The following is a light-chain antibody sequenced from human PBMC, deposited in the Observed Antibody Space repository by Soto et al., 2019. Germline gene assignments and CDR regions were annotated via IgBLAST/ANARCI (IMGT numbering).Light chain of an antibody. V-gene: IGKV3-15*01. Sequence: EIVMTQSTATLSVSPGERATLSCRASQSVSSNLAWYQQKPGQAPRLLIYGASTRATGIPARFSGSGSGTEFTLTINSLQSEDFALYYCQQFHNWPWTFGQGTKVEIK. CDR1: QSVSSN. CDR2: GAS. CDR3: QQFHNWPWT. J-gene: IGKJ1*01.